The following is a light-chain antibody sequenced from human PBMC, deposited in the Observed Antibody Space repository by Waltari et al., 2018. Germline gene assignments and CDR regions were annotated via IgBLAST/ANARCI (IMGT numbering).Light chain of an antibody. J-gene: IGLJ2*01. Sequence: SSELTQDPSVSVALGQTVRSTCQGDSPRRFYASWYQQRPGQAPILVLYVQNNRPSGIPDRFSGSTSVNTASLTITGAQAEDEADYYCHSRDTSSTRVFGGGTRLTV. CDR3: HSRDTSSTRV. CDR2: VQN. V-gene: IGLV3-19*01. CDR1: SPRRFY.